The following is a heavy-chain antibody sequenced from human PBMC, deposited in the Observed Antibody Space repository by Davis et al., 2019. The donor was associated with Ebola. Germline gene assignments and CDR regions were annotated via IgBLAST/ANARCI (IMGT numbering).Heavy chain of an antibody. D-gene: IGHD6-6*01. V-gene: IGHV3-7*03. J-gene: IGHJ6*02. Sequence: YVDSVKGRFTISRDNAKNSLYLQMNSLRAEDTAVYYCARRLIAARPYYYYGMDVWGQGTTVTVSS. CDR3: ARRLIAARPYYYYGMDV.